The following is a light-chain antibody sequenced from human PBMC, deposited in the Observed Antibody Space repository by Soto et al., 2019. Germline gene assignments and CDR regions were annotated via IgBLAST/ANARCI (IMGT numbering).Light chain of an antibody. V-gene: IGLV2-14*01. Sequence: QSVLTQPASVSGSPGQSIAISCTGTSSDVGGYNYVSWYQQHPGKTPNLTIYDVSNRPSGVSNRFSGSKSGNTASLTISGLQAEDEADYYCSSYTSSSTWVFGGGTKLTVL. CDR1: SSDVGGYNY. J-gene: IGLJ3*02. CDR2: DVS. CDR3: SSYTSSSTWV.